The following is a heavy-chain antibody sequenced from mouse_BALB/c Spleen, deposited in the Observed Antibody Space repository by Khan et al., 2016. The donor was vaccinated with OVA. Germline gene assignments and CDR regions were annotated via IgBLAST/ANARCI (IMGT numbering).Heavy chain of an antibody. CDR1: GYTFTDYY. D-gene: IGHD1-2*01. J-gene: IGHJ3*01. V-gene: IGHV1-77*01. CDR2: ISPGSGDT. CDR3: ARRNYFGYTFAY. Sequence: QVQLQQSGAELARPGASVKLSCKASGYTFTDYYINWVKQRTGQGLEWIGEISPGSGDTDYNERFKGKATLTAAKSSSTAYMQLSSLTSEASAVYFCARRNYFGYTFAYWGQGTLVTVSA.